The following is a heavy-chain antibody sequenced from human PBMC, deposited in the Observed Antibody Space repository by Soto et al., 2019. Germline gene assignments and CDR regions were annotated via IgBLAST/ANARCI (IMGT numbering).Heavy chain of an antibody. D-gene: IGHD2-8*02. CDR3: ATERGHGEYCWYYFVS. J-gene: IGHJ4*02. Sequence: QVQLVQSGAEVKKPGASVKVSCKTSGYTFAAYYIHWIRQAPGQGLEWMGWINPTSGGTVYAQNFQDRVTMTSDTSISTAYMELPRANSADTAVYYSATERGHGEYCWYYFVSGGQGSAVTV. CDR1: GYTFAAYY. V-gene: IGHV1-2*02. CDR2: INPTSGGT.